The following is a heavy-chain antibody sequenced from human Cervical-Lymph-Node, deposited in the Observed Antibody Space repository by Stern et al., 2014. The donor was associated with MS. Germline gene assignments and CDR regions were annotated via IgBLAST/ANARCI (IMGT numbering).Heavy chain of an antibody. CDR2: ISVYNGNT. D-gene: IGHD1-20*01. Sequence: VHLVESGAEVKEPGASVKVSCKASGYTFTRYDIAWVRQAPGQGLEWMGWISVYNGNTKYAQKLQGRVTMTRDTSTNTAYMELRSLISDDTAVYYCARWAYNWDFDYWGQGTLVTVSS. CDR1: GYTFTRYD. CDR3: ARWAYNWDFDY. V-gene: IGHV1-18*01. J-gene: IGHJ4*02.